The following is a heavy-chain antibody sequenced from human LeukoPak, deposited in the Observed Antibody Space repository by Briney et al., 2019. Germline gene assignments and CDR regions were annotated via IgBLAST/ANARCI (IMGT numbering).Heavy chain of an antibody. V-gene: IGHV3-23*01. CDR2: ITTNGGRT. D-gene: IGHD3-22*01. J-gene: IGHJ1*01. Sequence: GGSLRLSCAASGFTFASYGMSWVRQAPGKGLEWVSFITTNGGRTSYADPVEGRFIISRDNPRNTLYMQMNSLRDEDTAVYYCAIMHGYYDGTGYWVQWGQGTLVTVSS. CDR3: AIMHGYYDGTGYWVQ. CDR1: GFTFASYG.